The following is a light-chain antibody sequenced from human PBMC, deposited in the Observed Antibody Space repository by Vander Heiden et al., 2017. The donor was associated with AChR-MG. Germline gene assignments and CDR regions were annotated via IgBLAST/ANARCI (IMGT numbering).Light chain of an antibody. CDR1: GFEIGAPYD. CDR3: QSYDTTLSAWV. J-gene: IGLJ3*02. Sequence: SFLTHPPSMSGTPGQRVTSSCEGSGFEIGAPYDVHWYQQLPGAAPKLLIFSNVNRPSGVPDRFSGSKSGSSASLAITGVQTEDEADYYCQSYDTTLSAWVFGGGTRLTVL. V-gene: IGLV1-40*01. CDR2: SNV.